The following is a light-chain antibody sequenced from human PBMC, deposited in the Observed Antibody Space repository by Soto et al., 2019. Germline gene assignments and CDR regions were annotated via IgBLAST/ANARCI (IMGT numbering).Light chain of an antibody. CDR2: EVI. CDR3: CSYARSNTWV. J-gene: IGLJ3*02. CDR1: NSDVGYYNL. V-gene: IGLV2-23*02. Sequence: QSALTQPASVSGSPGQSITLSCTGTNSDVGYYNLVSWYQQHPGKAPKLMVYEVIKRPSGVSNRFSGSKSANTASLTISGLQAEDEADYYCCSYARSNTWVFGGGTSSPS.